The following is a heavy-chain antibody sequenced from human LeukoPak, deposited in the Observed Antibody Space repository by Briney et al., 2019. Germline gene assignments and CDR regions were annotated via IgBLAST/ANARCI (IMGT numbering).Heavy chain of an antibody. J-gene: IGHJ4*02. CDR1: GYTFTSYG. CDR3: ARDRGDYKTYDY. Sequence: ASVKVSCKASGYTFTSYGISWVRQAPGQGLEWMGWISACNGNTNYAQKLQGRVTMTTDTSTSTAYMELRSLKSDDTAVYYCARDRGDYKTYDYWGQGTLVTVSS. V-gene: IGHV1-18*01. D-gene: IGHD2-21*02. CDR2: ISACNGNT.